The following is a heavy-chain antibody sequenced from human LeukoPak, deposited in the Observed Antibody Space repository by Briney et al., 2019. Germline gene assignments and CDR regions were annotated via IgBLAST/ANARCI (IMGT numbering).Heavy chain of an antibody. D-gene: IGHD3-10*01. Sequence: GGSLRLSCAASGFTFSSYAMHWVRQAPGKGLEWVAVISYDGSNKYYADSVKGRFTISRDNSKNTLYLQMNSLRAEDTAVYYCAAAWFGELFDYWGQGTLVTVSS. CDR2: ISYDGSNK. CDR1: GFTFSSYA. J-gene: IGHJ4*02. CDR3: AAAWFGELFDY. V-gene: IGHV3-30-3*01.